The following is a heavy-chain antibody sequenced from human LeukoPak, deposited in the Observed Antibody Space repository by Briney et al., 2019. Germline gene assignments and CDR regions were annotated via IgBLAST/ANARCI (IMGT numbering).Heavy chain of an antibody. Sequence: SQTLSLTCAISGDSVSRNNAAWNWIRQSPSRGLEWLGRTYYRSKWYIDYAVSVKSRITINRDTSKNQFSLHLNSVTPEDTAVYYCARELRVTTTGWDAFDIWGQGTPVTVSS. CDR1: GDSVSRNNAA. V-gene: IGHV6-1*01. CDR2: TYYRSKWYI. CDR3: ARELRVTTTGWDAFDI. J-gene: IGHJ4*02. D-gene: IGHD5-12*01.